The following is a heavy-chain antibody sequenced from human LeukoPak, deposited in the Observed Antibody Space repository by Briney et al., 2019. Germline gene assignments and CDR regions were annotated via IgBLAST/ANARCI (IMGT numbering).Heavy chain of an antibody. V-gene: IGHV3-7*04. Sequence: QAGGPLRLSCVASGFTFSSYWMTWVRQAPGKGLEWVATIKPDGSDKYYVDSMKGRSTISRDNAKNSVSLQMSSLRVEDTAVYYCARDLDYWGRGTLVTVSS. CDR3: ARDLDY. CDR1: GFTFSSYW. J-gene: IGHJ4*02. CDR2: IKPDGSDK.